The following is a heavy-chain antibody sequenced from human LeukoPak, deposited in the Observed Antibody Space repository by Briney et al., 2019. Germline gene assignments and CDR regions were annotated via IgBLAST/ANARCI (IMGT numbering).Heavy chain of an antibody. V-gene: IGHV4-39*01. D-gene: IGHD1-1*01. CDR3: ARVPAGTLDY. Sequence: SETLSLTCTVSGGSISSSSYYWGWIRQPPGKGLEWVGSIYYSGSTYYNPSLKSRVTISVDTSKNQFSLKRSSVTAADTAVYYCARVPAGTLDYWGQGTLVTVSS. J-gene: IGHJ4*02. CDR1: GGSISSSSYY. CDR2: IYYSGST.